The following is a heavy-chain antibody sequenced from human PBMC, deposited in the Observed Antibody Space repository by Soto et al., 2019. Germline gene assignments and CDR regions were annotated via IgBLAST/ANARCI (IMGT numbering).Heavy chain of an antibody. Sequence: QVQLVQSGAEVKKPGSSVKVSCKASGGTFSSYTISWVRQAPGQGLEWMGRIIPILGIANYAQKFQGRVTITADKSTSTAYMKLSSLRSEDTAVYYCARDEGGYAYFDYWAREPWSPSPQ. V-gene: IGHV1-69*08. J-gene: IGHJ4*02. CDR2: IIPILGIA. CDR1: GGTFSSYT. D-gene: IGHD5-12*01. CDR3: ARDEGGYAYFDY.